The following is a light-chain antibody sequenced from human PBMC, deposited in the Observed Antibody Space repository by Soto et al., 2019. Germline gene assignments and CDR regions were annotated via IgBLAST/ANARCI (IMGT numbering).Light chain of an antibody. Sequence: QSVLTQPPSASGTPGQRVTISCSGSSFNIGSNTVNWYQQLPGTAPKLLIYSNNQRPSGVPDRFSGSESGTSASLAISGLQSEDEADYYCAAWDDSLNGSVFGTGTKLTVL. CDR3: AAWDDSLNGSV. V-gene: IGLV1-44*01. J-gene: IGLJ1*01. CDR1: SFNIGSNT. CDR2: SNN.